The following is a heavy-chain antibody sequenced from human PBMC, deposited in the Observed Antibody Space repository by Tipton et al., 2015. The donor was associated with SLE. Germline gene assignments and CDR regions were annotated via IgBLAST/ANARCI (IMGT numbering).Heavy chain of an antibody. CDR2: IYHSGST. Sequence: TLSLTCTVSGGSISSSSYYWGWIRQPPGKGLEWIGSIYHSGSTYYNPSLKSRVTISVDTSKNQFSLKLSSVTAADTAVYYCARDLTTIFGVGNAFDIWGQGTMVTVSS. V-gene: IGHV4-39*07. J-gene: IGHJ3*02. CDR3: ARDLTTIFGVGNAFDI. D-gene: IGHD3-3*01. CDR1: GGSISSSSYY.